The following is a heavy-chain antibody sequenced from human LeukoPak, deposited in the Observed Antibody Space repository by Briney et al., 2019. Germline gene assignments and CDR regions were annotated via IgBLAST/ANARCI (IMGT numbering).Heavy chain of an antibody. CDR3: ARDRVWTVLY. J-gene: IGHJ4*02. D-gene: IGHD3-16*01. V-gene: IGHV3-7*01. CDR1: GFTFSNHW. CDR2: INQDGGEK. Sequence: GGSLRLSCAASGFTFSNHWMSWVRQAPGKGLEWLANINQDGGEKYFVDSVRGRFTISRDNAKNSLYLQMNSLRAEDTAVYFCARDRVWTVLYWGQGTLVTVSS.